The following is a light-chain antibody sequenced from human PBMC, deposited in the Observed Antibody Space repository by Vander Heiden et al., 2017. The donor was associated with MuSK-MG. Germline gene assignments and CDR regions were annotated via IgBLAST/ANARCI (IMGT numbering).Light chain of an antibody. J-gene: IGKJ2*01. CDR1: QDISNY. CDR2: DAS. CDR3: QQYDNLPLMYT. V-gene: IGKV1-33*01. Sequence: DIQMTQSPSSLSASVGDRVTITCQASQDISNYLNWYQQKPGKAPKLLIYDASNLETGVPSRFSGSGSGTDFTFTISSLQPEDIATYYCQQYDNLPLMYTFGQGTKLEMK.